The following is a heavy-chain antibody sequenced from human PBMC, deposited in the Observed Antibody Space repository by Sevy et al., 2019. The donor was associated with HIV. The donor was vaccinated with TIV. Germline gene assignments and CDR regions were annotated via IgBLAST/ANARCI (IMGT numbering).Heavy chain of an antibody. CDR1: GFTFDDYT. CDR3: AKDGLRYFDWLEYFQH. V-gene: IGHV3-43*01. Sequence: GGSLRLSCAASGFTFDDYTMHWVRQAPGKGLEWVSLISWDGGSTYYADSVKGRFTISRDNSKNSLYLQMNSLRTEDTALYYCAKDGLRYFDWLEYFQHWGQGTLVTVSS. J-gene: IGHJ1*01. D-gene: IGHD3-9*01. CDR2: ISWDGGST.